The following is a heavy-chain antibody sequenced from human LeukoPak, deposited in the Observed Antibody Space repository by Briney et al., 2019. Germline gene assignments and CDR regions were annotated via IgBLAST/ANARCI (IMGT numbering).Heavy chain of an antibody. V-gene: IGHV2-70*11. J-gene: IGHJ4*02. D-gene: IGHD6-13*01. CDR1: GFSLSTSGVC. CDR3: ARITRVDSSSWYYFDY. CDR2: IDWDDDK. Sequence: SGPTLVNPTQTLTLTCTFSGFSLSTSGVCVSWIRQPPGKALEWLARIDWDDDKYYSTSLKTRLTISKDTSKNQVVLTMTNMDPVDTATYYCARITRVDSSSWYYFDYWGQGTLVTVSS.